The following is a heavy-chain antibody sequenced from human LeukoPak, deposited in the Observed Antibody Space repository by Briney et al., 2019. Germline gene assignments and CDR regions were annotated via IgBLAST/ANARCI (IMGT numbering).Heavy chain of an antibody. D-gene: IGHD6-13*01. CDR1: GFTFDDSA. V-gene: IGHV3-20*04. J-gene: IGHJ4*02. CDR2: INWNAGST. Sequence: PGGSLRLSCAASGFTFDDSAMSWVRQAPGKGLEWVSGINWNAGSTGYVDSVKGRFTISRDNAKNSLFLQMNSLRVEDTALYYCARTSNRVLSSSWYYFDDWGQGTLVTVSS. CDR3: ARTSNRVLSSSWYYFDD.